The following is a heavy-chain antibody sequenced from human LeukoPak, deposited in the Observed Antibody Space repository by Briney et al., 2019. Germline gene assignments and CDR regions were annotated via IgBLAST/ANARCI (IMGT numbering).Heavy chain of an antibody. D-gene: IGHD1-7*01. J-gene: IGHJ4*02. Sequence: PGGSLRLSCAASGFTFSSYAMSWVRQAPGKGLEWVSAISGSGGSTYYVDSVKGRFTISRDNSKNTLYLQMNSLRAEDTVVYYCAKDGWNFGLLDYWGQGTLVTVSS. V-gene: IGHV3-23*01. CDR3: AKDGWNFGLLDY. CDR2: ISGSGGST. CDR1: GFTFSSYA.